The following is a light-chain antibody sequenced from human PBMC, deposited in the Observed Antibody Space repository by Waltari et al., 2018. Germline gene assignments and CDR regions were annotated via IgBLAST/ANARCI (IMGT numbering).Light chain of an antibody. V-gene: IGLV2-14*01. CDR2: DVS. CDR3: SSYTSSSTDVV. J-gene: IGLJ2*01. CDR1: SRDVGGYNY. Sequence: QSALTQPASVSGSPGQSITISCPGPSRDVGGYNYVSWYQQHPGKAPKLMIYDVSKRPSGVSNRFSGSKSGNTASLTISGLQAEDEADYYCSSYTSSSTDVVFGGGTKLTVL.